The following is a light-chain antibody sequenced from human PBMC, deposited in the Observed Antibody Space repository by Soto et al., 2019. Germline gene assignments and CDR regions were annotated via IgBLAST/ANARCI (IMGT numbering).Light chain of an antibody. CDR3: MQALQPT. CDR2: LGS. J-gene: IGKJ5*01. V-gene: IGKV2-28*01. CDR1: QSLLHSNGYYY. Sequence: DIVMTQSPLSLPVTPGEPASISCRSSQSLLHSNGYYYLDWYLQKPGQSPQLLIYLGSNRASGVPDRFSGSVSGTDFTLKISRVEAEDVGVYYCMQALQPTFGQGTRLEIK.